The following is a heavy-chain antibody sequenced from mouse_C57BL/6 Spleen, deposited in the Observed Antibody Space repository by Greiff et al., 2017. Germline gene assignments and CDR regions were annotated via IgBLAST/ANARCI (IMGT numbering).Heavy chain of an antibody. D-gene: IGHD4-1*01. CDR3: TRSDWDNWYFDV. V-gene: IGHV1-5*01. J-gene: IGHJ1*03. CDR1: GYTFTSYW. Sequence: VQLQQSGTVLARPGASVKMSCKTSGYTFTSYWMHWVKQRPGQGLEWIGAIYPGNSDTSYNQKFKGKAKLTAVTSASTAYMELSSLTNEDSAVYYCTRSDWDNWYFDVWGTGTTVTVSS. CDR2: IYPGNSDT.